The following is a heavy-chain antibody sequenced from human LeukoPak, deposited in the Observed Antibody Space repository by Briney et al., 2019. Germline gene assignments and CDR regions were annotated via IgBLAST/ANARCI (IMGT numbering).Heavy chain of an antibody. J-gene: IGHJ4*02. D-gene: IGHD1-7*01. CDR2: INHSGRN. CDR1: GGSFSGYY. V-gene: IGHV4-34*01. Sequence: SETLSLTCAVYGGSFSGYYWSWIRQPPGMGLEWIGEINHSGRNNYNPSLKSRVTISVDTSKNQFSLKLSSVTAADTAVYYCARATGTKVPPGYWGQGTLVTVSS. CDR3: ARATGTKVPPGY.